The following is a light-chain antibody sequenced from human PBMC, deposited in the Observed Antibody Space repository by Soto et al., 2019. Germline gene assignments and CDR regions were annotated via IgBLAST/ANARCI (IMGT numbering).Light chain of an antibody. Sequence: EIVLTQSPGTLSLSTGERATLSCRASQSVSSSYLAWYQQKPGQAPRLLIYVASSRATGIPDRFSGSGSGTDFTLTISRLEPEDFAVYYCHQYDSSPLTFGGGTKVEIK. J-gene: IGKJ4*01. CDR3: HQYDSSPLT. CDR1: QSVSSSY. V-gene: IGKV3-20*01. CDR2: VAS.